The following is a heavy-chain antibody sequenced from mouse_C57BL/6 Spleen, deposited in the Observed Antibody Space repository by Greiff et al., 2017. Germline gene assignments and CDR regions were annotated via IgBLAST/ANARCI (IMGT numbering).Heavy chain of an antibody. D-gene: IGHD2-4*01. CDR1: GFTFSDYG. Sequence: DVKLVESGGGLVKPGGSLKLSCAASGFTFSDYGMHWVRQAPEKGLEWVAYISSGSSTIYYADTVKGRFTISRDNAKNTLFLQMTSLRSEDTAMYYCARGLRRDWFAYWGQGTLVTVSA. V-gene: IGHV5-17*01. CDR2: ISSGSSTI. J-gene: IGHJ3*01. CDR3: ARGLRRDWFAY.